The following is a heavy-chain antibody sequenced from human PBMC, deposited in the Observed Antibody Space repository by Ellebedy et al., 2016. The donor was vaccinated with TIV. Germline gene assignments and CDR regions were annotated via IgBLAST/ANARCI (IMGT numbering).Heavy chain of an antibody. D-gene: IGHD3-10*01. Sequence: PGGSLRLSCAGTGFTFSNYWMTWVRQAPGQGLEWVAHVKQDGREREYVDSVKGRFTISRDNAKNSLYLQMDSLRAEDAAIYYCARPGGFGKLPLDFWGQGLLVTVSS. V-gene: IGHV3-7*01. CDR2: VKQDGRER. CDR1: GFTFSNYW. J-gene: IGHJ4*02. CDR3: ARPGGFGKLPLDF.